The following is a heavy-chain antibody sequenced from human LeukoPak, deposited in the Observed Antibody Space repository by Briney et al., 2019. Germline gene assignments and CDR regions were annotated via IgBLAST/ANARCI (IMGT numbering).Heavy chain of an antibody. Sequence: GGSLRLSCAASGLIFSDYAMHWVRQAPDKGLHWVAVISFDGKVKYHADSVKGRFTISRDSSKNTLYLQMNSLRPEESGVYYCARDMIKGPPDYLDYWGQGTLVTVSS. CDR2: ISFDGKVK. D-gene: IGHD3-22*01. CDR3: ARDMIKGPPDYLDY. V-gene: IGHV3-30*04. CDR1: GLIFSDYA. J-gene: IGHJ4*02.